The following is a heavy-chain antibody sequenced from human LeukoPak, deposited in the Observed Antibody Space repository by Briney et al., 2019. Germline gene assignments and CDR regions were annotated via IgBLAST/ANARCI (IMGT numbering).Heavy chain of an antibody. Sequence: ASVKVSCKASGYTFTGYYMHWVRLAPGQGLEWMGWINPNSGGTNYAQKFQGRVTMTRDTSISTAYMELSRLRSDDTAVYYCAREVGYYDFWSGYRLHAFDIWGQGTMVTVSS. V-gene: IGHV1-2*02. J-gene: IGHJ3*02. CDR3: AREVGYYDFWSGYRLHAFDI. CDR2: INPNSGGT. D-gene: IGHD3-3*01. CDR1: GYTFTGYY.